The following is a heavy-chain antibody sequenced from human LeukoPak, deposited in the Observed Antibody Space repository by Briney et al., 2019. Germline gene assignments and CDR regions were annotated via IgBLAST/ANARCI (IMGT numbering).Heavy chain of an antibody. Sequence: SETLSLTCAVSGGSISSSNWWSWVRQPPGKGLEWIGEIYHSGSTNHNPSLKSRVTISVDKSKNQFSLKLSSVTAADTAVYYCARGSRGSSGYYYLTAEYFQHWGQGTLVTVSS. CDR1: GGSISSSNW. V-gene: IGHV4-4*02. CDR3: ARGSRGSSGYYYLTAEYFQH. D-gene: IGHD3-22*01. J-gene: IGHJ1*01. CDR2: IYHSGST.